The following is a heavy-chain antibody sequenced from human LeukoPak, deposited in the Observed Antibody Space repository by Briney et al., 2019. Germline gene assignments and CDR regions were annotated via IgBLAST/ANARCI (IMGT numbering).Heavy chain of an antibody. CDR1: GGSFSVYY. CDR3: ARGSWANFDY. Sequence: SETLSLTCAVYGGSFSVYYWSWIRQPPGKGLEWIGEINHSGSTNYNPSLKSRVTISVDTSKNQFSLKLSSVNAADTAVYDCARGSWANFDYWGQGTLVTVSS. CDR2: INHSGST. V-gene: IGHV4-34*01. D-gene: IGHD6-13*01. J-gene: IGHJ4*02.